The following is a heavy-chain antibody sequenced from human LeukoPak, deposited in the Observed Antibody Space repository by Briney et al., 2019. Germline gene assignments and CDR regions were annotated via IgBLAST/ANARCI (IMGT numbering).Heavy chain of an antibody. Sequence: GASVKVSCKASGYTFTSYDINWVRQATGQGLEWMGGIIPIFGTANYAQKFQGRVTITADESTSTAYMELSSLRSEDTAVYYCARDAAIYDSSAYYYLWWGQGTLVTVSS. V-gene: IGHV1-69*13. CDR3: ARDAAIYDSSAYYYLW. D-gene: IGHD3-22*01. J-gene: IGHJ4*02. CDR2: IIPIFGTA. CDR1: GYTFTSYD.